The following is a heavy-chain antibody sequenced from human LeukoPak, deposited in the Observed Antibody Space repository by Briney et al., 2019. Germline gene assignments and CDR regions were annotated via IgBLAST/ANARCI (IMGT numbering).Heavy chain of an antibody. CDR3: AREGSGYYYGFDY. J-gene: IGHJ4*02. D-gene: IGHD3-22*01. V-gene: IGHV3-33*01. Sequence: GGSLRLSCAASGFTFSSYGMHWVRQAPGKGLEWVAVIWYDGSNKYYEDSVKGRFTISRDNSKNTLYLQMNSLRDEDTAVYYCAREGSGYYYGFDYWGQGTLVTVSS. CDR2: IWYDGSNK. CDR1: GFTFSSYG.